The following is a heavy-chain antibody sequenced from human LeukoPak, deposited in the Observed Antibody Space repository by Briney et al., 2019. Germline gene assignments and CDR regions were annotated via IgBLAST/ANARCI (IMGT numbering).Heavy chain of an antibody. CDR3: ARGYYDSSGYYLFDY. V-gene: IGHV4-61*10. Sequence: SETLSLTCTVSGGSISSGSYYWSWIRQPAGKGLEWIGRIYYSGSTTYNPSLNSRVTMSADTSKNQFSLKLRSVTAADTAVYYCARGYYDSSGYYLFDYWGQGTLVTVSS. CDR2: IYYSGST. J-gene: IGHJ4*02. D-gene: IGHD3-22*01. CDR1: GGSISSGSYY.